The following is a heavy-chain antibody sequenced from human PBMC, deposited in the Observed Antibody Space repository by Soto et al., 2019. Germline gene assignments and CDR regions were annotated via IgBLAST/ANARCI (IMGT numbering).Heavy chain of an antibody. D-gene: IGHD4-17*01. CDR2: IIPIFGTA. J-gene: IGHJ6*02. V-gene: IGHV1-69*01. CDR3: ARGRGPTVTTGNGMDV. Sequence: QVQLVQSGAEVKKPGSSVKVSCKASGGTFSSYAISWVRQAPGQGLEWMGGIIPIFGTANYAQKFQGRVTITADESTSTAYMELSSLRSEHTAVYYCARGRGPTVTTGNGMDVWGQGTTVTVSS. CDR1: GGTFSSYA.